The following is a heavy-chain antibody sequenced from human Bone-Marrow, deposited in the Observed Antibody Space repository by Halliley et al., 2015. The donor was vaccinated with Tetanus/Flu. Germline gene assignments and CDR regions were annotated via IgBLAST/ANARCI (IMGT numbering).Heavy chain of an antibody. CDR3: ARTAGTDFDY. V-gene: IGHV4-31*02. Sequence: MEWIGYIYYGGDTYYNPSLKSRVMISSDTPKNQFSLRLSSVTAADTAIYYCARTAGTDFDYWGQGTLVTVSS. J-gene: IGHJ4*02. D-gene: IGHD6-13*01. CDR2: IYYGGDT.